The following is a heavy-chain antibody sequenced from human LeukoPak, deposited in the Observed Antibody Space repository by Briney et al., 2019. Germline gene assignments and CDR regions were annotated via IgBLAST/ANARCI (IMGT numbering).Heavy chain of an antibody. CDR1: GYTFTSYY. V-gene: IGHV1-46*01. CDR2: INPSGGST. CDR3: ARAPMYYYGSGSYPFDY. Sequence: ASVKVSCKASGYTFTSYYMHWVRQAPGQGLEWMGIINPSGGSTNYAQKFQGRVTITADKSTSTAYMELSSLRSEDTAVYYCARAPMYYYGSGSYPFDYWGQGTLVTVSS. D-gene: IGHD3-10*01. J-gene: IGHJ4*02.